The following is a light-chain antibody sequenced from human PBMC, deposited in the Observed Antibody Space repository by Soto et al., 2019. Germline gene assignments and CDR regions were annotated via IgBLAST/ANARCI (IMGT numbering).Light chain of an antibody. CDR1: QSVSNNY. CDR2: AAS. CDR3: QKYGTSPLT. Sequence: EIVLTQSPATLSLSPGERATLSCRASQSVSNNYLAWYQQKPGQAPRLLIYAASSRATGIPDRFSGSGSGTDFTLTISRLEPEDFAVYYCQKYGTSPLTFGGGTKVDIK. J-gene: IGKJ4*01. V-gene: IGKV3-20*01.